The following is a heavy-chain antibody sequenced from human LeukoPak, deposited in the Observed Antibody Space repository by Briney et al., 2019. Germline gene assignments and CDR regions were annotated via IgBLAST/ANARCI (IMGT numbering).Heavy chain of an antibody. D-gene: IGHD2-15*01. CDR2: IKKDGSEK. Sequence: GGSLRLSCTASGFIFSGSWMAWIRQAPGKGLEWVAIIKKDGSEKYYVDSMKGRFTISRDNAKNPLFLQMNSLRAEDTAIYYCTTDTWYSAGHWGQGTLVTVSS. CDR1: GFIFSGSW. CDR3: TTDTWYSAGH. V-gene: IGHV3-7*03. J-gene: IGHJ4*02.